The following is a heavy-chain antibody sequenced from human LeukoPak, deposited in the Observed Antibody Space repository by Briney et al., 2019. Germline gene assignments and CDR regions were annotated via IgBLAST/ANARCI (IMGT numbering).Heavy chain of an antibody. CDR1: GFTFSSYA. D-gene: IGHD3-22*01. CDR3: ARAPYDRKFSFDY. CDR2: ISGSGGST. V-gene: IGHV3-23*01. Sequence: GGSLRLSCAASGFTFSSYAMSWVRQAPGKGLEWVSAISGSGGSTYYADSVKGRFTISRDNSKHTLYLQMNSLRAEDAAVYYCARAPYDRKFSFDYWGQGTLVTVSS. J-gene: IGHJ4*02.